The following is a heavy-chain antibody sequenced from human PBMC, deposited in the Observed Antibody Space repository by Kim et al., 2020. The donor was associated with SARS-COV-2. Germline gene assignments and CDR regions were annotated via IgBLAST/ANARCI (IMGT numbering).Heavy chain of an antibody. J-gene: IGHJ4*02. Sequence: RYNPSLRSRLTITKDTSKDQVVLTMTNMDPVDTATYYCARGGDTRYRYFDHCGQGTLVTVSS. CDR3: ARGGDTRYRYFDH. V-gene: IGHV2-5*01. D-gene: IGHD2-21*02.